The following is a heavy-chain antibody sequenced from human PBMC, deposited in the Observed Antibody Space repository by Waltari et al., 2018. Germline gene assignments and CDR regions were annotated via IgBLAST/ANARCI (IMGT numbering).Heavy chain of an antibody. CDR2: ITHGGGT. V-gene: IGHV4-34*01. CDR1: GESFSGYR. Sequence: QVQLQQWGAGLLKPSETLSLTCAVYGESFSGYRWSWIRQPPGKGLEWIGEITHGGGTNNNPSLKSRVTISVDTSKNQVSLKLNSVTAADTGVYYCARVNTMIRGISPPLDVWGRGATVTVSS. CDR3: ARVNTMIRGISPPLDV. J-gene: IGHJ6*04. D-gene: IGHD3-10*01.